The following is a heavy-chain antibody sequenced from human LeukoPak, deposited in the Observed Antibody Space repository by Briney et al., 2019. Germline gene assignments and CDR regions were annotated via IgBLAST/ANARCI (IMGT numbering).Heavy chain of an antibody. CDR2: ITSSSSYI. CDR1: GFTFSTYN. CDR3: ARVRRGGTNCGGDCSFFDY. D-gene: IGHD2-21*02. V-gene: IGHV3-21*01. Sequence: GGSLRLSCAASGFTFSTYNMNWVRHAPGKGLEWISSITSSSSYIYYADSVKGRFTISRDNAKNTLYLQMNSLRAEDTAVYYCARVRRGGTNCGGDCSFFDYWGQGTLVTVSS. J-gene: IGHJ4*02.